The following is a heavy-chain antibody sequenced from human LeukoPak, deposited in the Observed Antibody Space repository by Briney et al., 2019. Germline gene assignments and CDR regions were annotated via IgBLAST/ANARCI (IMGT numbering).Heavy chain of an antibody. CDR3: AIMHGYYDGSGYWVQ. Sequence: GGSLRLSCAASGFTFSSYSMNWVRRAPGKGLEWVSFITPNADRASYADSVKGRFTISRDNPRNTLYMQMNSLRDEDTAVYYCAIMHGYYDGSGYWVQWGQGTLVTVSS. V-gene: IGHV3-23*01. CDR2: ITPNADRA. D-gene: IGHD3-22*01. J-gene: IGHJ1*01. CDR1: GFTFSSYS.